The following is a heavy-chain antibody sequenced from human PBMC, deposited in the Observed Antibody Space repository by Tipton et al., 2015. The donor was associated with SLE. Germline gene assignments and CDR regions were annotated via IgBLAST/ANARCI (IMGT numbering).Heavy chain of an antibody. CDR1: GGSISGYY. Sequence: GLVKPSETLSLTCAVYGGSISGYYWSWIRQPPGKGLEWIGEINHSGSTNYNPSLKSRVTISVDTSKNQFSLKLSSVTAADTAVYYCARGGWELRVYYYYDMDVWGKGTTVTVSS. J-gene: IGHJ6*03. D-gene: IGHD1-26*01. V-gene: IGHV4-34*01. CDR2: INHSGST. CDR3: ARGGWELRVYYYYDMDV.